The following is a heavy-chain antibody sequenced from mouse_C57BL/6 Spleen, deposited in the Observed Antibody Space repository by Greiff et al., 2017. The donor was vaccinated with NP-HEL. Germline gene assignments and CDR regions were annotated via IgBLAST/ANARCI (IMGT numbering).Heavy chain of an antibody. CDR1: GFTIKDDY. CDR2: IYPENGDT. J-gene: IGHJ2*01. V-gene: IGHV14-4*01. Sequence: EVKLQESGAELVRPGASVKLSCTASGFTIKDDYMHWVKQRPEQGLEWIGWIYPENGDTEYASKFQGKATITADTSSNTAYLQLSSLTSEDTAVYYCTTENYSNYYYFDYWGQGTTLTVSS. CDR3: TTENYSNYYYFDY. D-gene: IGHD2-5*01.